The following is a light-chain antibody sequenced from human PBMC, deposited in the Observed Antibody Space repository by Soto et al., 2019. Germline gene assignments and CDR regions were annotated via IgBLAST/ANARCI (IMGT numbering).Light chain of an antibody. CDR3: SSYTSSGTLV. CDR1: SSDVGYYDY. V-gene: IGLV2-14*01. CDR2: EVT. Sequence: QSALTQPASVSGSPGQSISISCTGSSSDVGYYDYISWYQQHPGKAPKLMISEVTNRPSGVSNRFSGSKSGNTASLTISWLQTEDEADYYCSSYTSSGTLVFGGGTKVTVL. J-gene: IGLJ3*02.